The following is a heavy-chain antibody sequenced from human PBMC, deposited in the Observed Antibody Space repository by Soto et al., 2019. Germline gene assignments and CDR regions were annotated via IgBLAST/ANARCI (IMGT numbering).Heavy chain of an antibody. CDR1: GFTFSSYW. CDR2: VNSDGSST. V-gene: IGHV3-74*01. CDR3: AREEKPSGSYPYYYGMDV. Sequence: GSLRLSCAASGFTFSSYWMHWVRQAPGKGLVWVSRVNSDGSSTTYADSVKGRFTISRDNAKNTLYLQMNSLRAEDTAVYHCAREEKPSGSYPYYYGMDVWGQGTTVTVSS. J-gene: IGHJ6*02. D-gene: IGHD1-26*01.